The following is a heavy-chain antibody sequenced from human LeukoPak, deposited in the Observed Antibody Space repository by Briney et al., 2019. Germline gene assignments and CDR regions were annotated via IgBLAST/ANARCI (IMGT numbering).Heavy chain of an antibody. D-gene: IGHD2-21*01. V-gene: IGHV4-30-4*08. CDR1: GGSISSGDYY. CDR3: ARTVVAIAISINWFDP. CDR2: IYYSGST. J-gene: IGHJ5*02. Sequence: SQTLSLTCTVSGGSISSGDYYWSWIRQPPGKGLEWIGYIYYSGSTYYNPALKSRVSISVDTSKNHFSLKLNSVTAADTAVYYCARTVVAIAISINWFDPWGQGTLVTVSS.